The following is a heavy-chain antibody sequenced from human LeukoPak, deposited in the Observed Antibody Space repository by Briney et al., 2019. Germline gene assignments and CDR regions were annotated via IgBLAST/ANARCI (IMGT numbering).Heavy chain of an antibody. D-gene: IGHD1-26*01. CDR1: GFTFTSSA. Sequence: GASVKVSCKASGFTFTSSAMQWVRQARGQRLEWIGWIVVGSGNTNYAQKFQERVTITRDMSTSTAYMKLSSLRSEDTAVYYCARDHVGSGSYYANDYWGQGTLVTVSS. CDR2: IVVGSGNT. V-gene: IGHV1-58*02. CDR3: ARDHVGSGSYYANDY. J-gene: IGHJ4*02.